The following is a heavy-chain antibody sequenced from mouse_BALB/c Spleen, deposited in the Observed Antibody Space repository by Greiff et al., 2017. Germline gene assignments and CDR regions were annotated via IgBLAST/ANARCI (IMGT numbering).Heavy chain of an antibody. D-gene: IGHD1-2*01. CDR3: ASSLLRHFAD. CDR1: GFAFSSYD. CDR2: ISSGGGST. V-gene: IGHV5-12-1*01. J-gene: IGHJ3*01. Sequence: EVQRVESGGGLVKPGGSLKLSCAASGFAFSSYDMSWVRQTPEKRLEWVAYISSGGGSTYYPDTVKGRFTISRDNAKNTLYLQMSSLKSEDTAMYYCASSLLRHFADWGEGTMVTVSA.